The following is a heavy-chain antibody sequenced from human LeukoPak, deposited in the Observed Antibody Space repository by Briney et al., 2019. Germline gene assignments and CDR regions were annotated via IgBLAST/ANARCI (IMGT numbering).Heavy chain of an antibody. CDR2: ISNDGSKE. CDR3: AKDRYSYAFEYSDS. J-gene: IGHJ4*02. Sequence: GGSLRLSCAASGFTFSSYGMHWVRQAPGKGLDWVAAISNDGSKEYYADSVKGRFTISRDNSKNTLSLQVSSLRTEDTAVYYCAKDRYSYAFEYSDSWGQGTLVTVSS. CDR1: GFTFSSYG. D-gene: IGHD5-18*01. V-gene: IGHV3-30*18.